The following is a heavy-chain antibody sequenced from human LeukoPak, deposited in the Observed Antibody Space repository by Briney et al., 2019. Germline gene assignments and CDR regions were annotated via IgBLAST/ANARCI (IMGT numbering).Heavy chain of an antibody. CDR1: GYTFTSYA. CDR3: ARDLSHSSGYYFDY. D-gene: IGHD3-22*01. CDR2: INTNTGNP. V-gene: IGHV7-4-1*02. Sequence: ASVTVSCKAPGYTFTSYAMNWVRQAPGQGLEWMGWINTNTGNPTYAQGFTGRFVFSLDTSVSTAYLQISSLKAEDTAVYYCARDLSHSSGYYFDYWGQGTLVTVSS. J-gene: IGHJ4*02.